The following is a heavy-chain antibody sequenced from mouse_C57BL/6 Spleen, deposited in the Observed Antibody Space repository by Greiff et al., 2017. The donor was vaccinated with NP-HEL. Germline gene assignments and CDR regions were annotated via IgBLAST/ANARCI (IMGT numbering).Heavy chain of an antibody. CDR2: ISYDGSN. CDR3: ARDYYSNYYYAMDY. D-gene: IGHD2-5*01. CDR1: GYSITSGYY. J-gene: IGHJ4*01. V-gene: IGHV3-6*01. Sequence: ESGPGLVKPSQSLSLTCSVTGYSITSGYYWNWIRQFPGNKLEWMGYISYDGSNNYNPSLKNRISITRDTSKNQFFLKLNSETTEDTATYYCARDYYSNYYYAMDYWGQGTSVTVSS.